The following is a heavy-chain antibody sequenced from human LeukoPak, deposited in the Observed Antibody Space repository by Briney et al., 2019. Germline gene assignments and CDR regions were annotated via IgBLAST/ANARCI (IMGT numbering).Heavy chain of an antibody. Sequence: GASVKVSCKASGGTFSSYAISWVRQAPGQGLEWMGGIIPIFGTANYAQKFQGRVTITADESTSTAYMELSSLRSEDTAVYYCAREYYYDSSGYYLDYWGQGTLVTVSS. J-gene: IGHJ4*02. CDR3: AREYYYDSSGYYLDY. CDR1: GGTFSSYA. CDR2: IIPIFGTA. D-gene: IGHD3-22*01. V-gene: IGHV1-69*13.